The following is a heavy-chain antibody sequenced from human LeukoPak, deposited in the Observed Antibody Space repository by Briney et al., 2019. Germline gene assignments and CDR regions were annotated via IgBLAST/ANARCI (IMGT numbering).Heavy chain of an antibody. V-gene: IGHV3-74*01. CDR1: GFTFSSYW. D-gene: IGHD7-27*01. CDR3: ARDDSGDYYYYYYMDV. CDR2: INGDGRNI. Sequence: GGSLRLSCVASGFTFSSYWMHWVRQDPRKGLVWVSRINGDGRNINYADSVRGRFTISRDNAKNTLCLQMNTLRVEDTAVYYCARDDSGDYYYYYYMDVWGKGTTVTVSS. J-gene: IGHJ6*03.